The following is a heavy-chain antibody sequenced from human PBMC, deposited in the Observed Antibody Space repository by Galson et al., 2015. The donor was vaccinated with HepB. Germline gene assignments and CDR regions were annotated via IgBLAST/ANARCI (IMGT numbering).Heavy chain of an antibody. CDR1: GYSFTSYW. V-gene: IGHV5-10-1*01. CDR3: ARQEYSGSYQER. J-gene: IGHJ4*02. Sequence: QSGAEVKRPGESLRISCKGSGYSFTSYWISWVRQMLGKGLEWMGRIDPSDSYTNYSPSFQGHVTISADKSISTAYLQWSSLKASDTAMYYCARQEYSGSYQERWGQGTLVTVSS. D-gene: IGHD1-26*01. CDR2: IDPSDSYT.